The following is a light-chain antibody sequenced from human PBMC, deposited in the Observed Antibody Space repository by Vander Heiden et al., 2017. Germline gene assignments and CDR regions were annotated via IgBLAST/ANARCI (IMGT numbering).Light chain of an antibody. V-gene: IGLV2-23*01. Sequence: QSALTQPATVSGSPRQSTTISCTGTSSDVGSYNLVSWYQQHPGKATKLMIYEGSKRPAGVSNRFSGSKSGNTAYLTISGLQAEDEADYYCCSYAGSSTYVFGTGTKVTVL. CDR3: CSYAGSSTYV. CDR1: SSDVGSYNL. CDR2: EGS. J-gene: IGLJ1*01.